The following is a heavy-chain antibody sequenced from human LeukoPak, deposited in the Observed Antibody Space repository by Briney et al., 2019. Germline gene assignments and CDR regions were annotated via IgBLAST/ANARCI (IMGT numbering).Heavy chain of an antibody. D-gene: IGHD3-22*01. Sequence: GGSLRLSCAASGFTFSSYWMSWVRQAPGKGLEWVANIKQDGSEKYYVDSVKGRFTISRDNAKNSLYLQMNSLRAEDTAVYYCARDRTLYYYDSSGYFLDYWGQGTLVTVSS. CDR3: ARDRTLYYYDSSGYFLDY. CDR2: IKQDGSEK. V-gene: IGHV3-7*01. J-gene: IGHJ4*02. CDR1: GFTFSSYW.